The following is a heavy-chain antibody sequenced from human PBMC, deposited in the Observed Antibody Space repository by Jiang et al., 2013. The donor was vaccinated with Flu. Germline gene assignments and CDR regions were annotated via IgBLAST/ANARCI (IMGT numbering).Heavy chain of an antibody. J-gene: IGHJ4*02. CDR2: TTYDGGET. CDR1: GFTLSSCG. V-gene: IGHV3-30*18. CDR3: AKEEDHGDYRTADY. Sequence: GRAVVQPREGPSRLSCAASGFTLSSCGMHWVRQAPGKGLEWVAVTTYDGGETYYADSVKGRFTISRDNSKNTVYLQMDSLTGEDTAVYYCAKEEDHGDYRTADYWGQGTLVTVSS. D-gene: IGHD4-17*01.